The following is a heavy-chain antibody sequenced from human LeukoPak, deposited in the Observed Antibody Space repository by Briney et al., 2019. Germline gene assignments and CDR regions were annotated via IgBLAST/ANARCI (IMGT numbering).Heavy chain of an antibody. J-gene: IGHJ3*02. CDR3: ARGFCSGGSCYHHDAFDI. CDR2: INHSGST. Sequence: SETLSLTCAVYGGSFSGYYWSWIRQPPGKGLEWIGEINHSGSTNYNPSLKSRVTISVDTSKNQFPLKLSSVTAADTAVYYCARGFCSGGSCYHHDAFDIWGQGTMVTISS. V-gene: IGHV4-34*01. CDR1: GGSFSGYY. D-gene: IGHD2-15*01.